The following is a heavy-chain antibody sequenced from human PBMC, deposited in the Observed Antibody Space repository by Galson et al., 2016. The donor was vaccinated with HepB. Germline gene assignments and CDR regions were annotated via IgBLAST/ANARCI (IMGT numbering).Heavy chain of an antibody. CDR2: IDPDDSYT. V-gene: IGHV5-10-1*01. CDR1: GYRLTDYW. D-gene: IGHD4-17*01. J-gene: IGHJ6*02. Sequence: QSGAEVKEPGESLRISCQGSGYRLTDYWITWVRQVPGKGLQWMGRIDPDDSYTNYSPSFQGHVTISVDKSINTAYLQWSTLKASDTAIYYCARALEYGSRNYCGYYAMDVWGPGTTVIGSS. CDR3: ARALEYGSRNYCGYYAMDV.